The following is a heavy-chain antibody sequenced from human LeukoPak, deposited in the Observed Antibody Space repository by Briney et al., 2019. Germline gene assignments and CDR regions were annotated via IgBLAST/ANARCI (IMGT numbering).Heavy chain of an antibody. J-gene: IGHJ4*02. V-gene: IGHV4-59*12. D-gene: IGHD6-19*01. CDR2: IYYGGST. CDR3: ARLRRGSGWSALDY. CDR1: GGSISSYY. Sequence: SETLSLTCTVSGGSISSYYWSWIRQPPGKGLEWIGYIYYGGSTNYNPSLKSRVTISVDASKNQFSLKLSSVTAADTAVYYCARLRRGSGWSALDYWGQGTLVTVSS.